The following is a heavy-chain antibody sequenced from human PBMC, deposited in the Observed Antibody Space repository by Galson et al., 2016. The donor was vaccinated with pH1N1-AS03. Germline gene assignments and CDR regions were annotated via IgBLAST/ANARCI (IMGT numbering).Heavy chain of an antibody. CDR1: GGSITNHY. CDR2: IYSSGAT. V-gene: IGHV4-4*07. CDR3: ARVKWDRDIPPNDAFDI. J-gene: IGHJ3*02. Sequence: LSLTCTVSGGSITNHYWSWLRQPAGEGVEWIGRIYSSGATYCNPAPKSRVTRSVDTSKNQSSLRLWSVTAADTALYYCARVKWDRDIPPNDAFDIWGPGTMVTVSS. D-gene: IGHD1-26*01.